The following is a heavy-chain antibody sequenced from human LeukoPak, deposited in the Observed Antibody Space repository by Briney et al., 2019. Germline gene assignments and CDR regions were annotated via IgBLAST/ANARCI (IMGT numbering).Heavy chain of an antibody. J-gene: IGHJ4*02. V-gene: IGHV3-9*01. CDR3: AKDTGGLGGSYSMDY. Sequence: PGRSLRLSCAASGFTFDDYAMHWVRQAPGKGLEWVSGISWNSGSIGYADSVKGRFTISRDNAKNSLYLQMNSLRAEDTALYYCAKDTGGLGGSYSMDYWGQGTLVTVSS. D-gene: IGHD3-10*01. CDR1: GFTFDDYA. CDR2: ISWNSGSI.